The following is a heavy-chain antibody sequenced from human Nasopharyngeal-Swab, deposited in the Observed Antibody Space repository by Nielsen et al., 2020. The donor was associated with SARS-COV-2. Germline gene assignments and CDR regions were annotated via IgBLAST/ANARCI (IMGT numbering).Heavy chain of an antibody. D-gene: IGHD5-24*01. CDR2: ISAYNGNT. J-gene: IGHJ4*02. V-gene: IGHV1-18*01. Sequence: WVRQAPGQGLEWMGWISAYNGNTNYAQKLQGRVTMTTDTSTSTAYMELRSLRSDDTAVYYCARDWGRDGYTRGSDYWGQGTLVTASS. CDR3: ARDWGRDGYTRGSDY.